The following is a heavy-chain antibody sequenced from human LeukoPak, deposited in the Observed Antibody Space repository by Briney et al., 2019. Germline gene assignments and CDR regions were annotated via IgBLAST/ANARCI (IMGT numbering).Heavy chain of an antibody. CDR1: GFTFTSYA. CDR2: ISGSGGST. CDR3: AKTPYYDSSGYYFDY. Sequence: GGSLRLSCAASGFTFTSYAMSWVRQAPGKGLEWVSAISGSGGSTYYADSMKGRFTISRDNSKNTLYLQMNSLRAEDTAVYYCAKTPYYDSSGYYFDYWGQGTLVTVSS. J-gene: IGHJ4*02. D-gene: IGHD3-22*01. V-gene: IGHV3-23*01.